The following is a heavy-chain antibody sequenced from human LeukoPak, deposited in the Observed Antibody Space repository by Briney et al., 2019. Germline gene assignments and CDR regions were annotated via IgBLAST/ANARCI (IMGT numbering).Heavy chain of an antibody. CDR3: ARGGGSFDY. Sequence: PGGSLRLSCAASGFTFRGYGVNCAPQAPGKGLEWVSSISGSGSYISYADSVKGRFTISRDNAKNSLYLQMNSLRAEDTAVYYCARGGGSFDYCGQGTLVTVSS. CDR2: ISGSGSYI. V-gene: IGHV3-21*01. J-gene: IGHJ4*02. D-gene: IGHD4-23*01. CDR1: GFTFRGYG.